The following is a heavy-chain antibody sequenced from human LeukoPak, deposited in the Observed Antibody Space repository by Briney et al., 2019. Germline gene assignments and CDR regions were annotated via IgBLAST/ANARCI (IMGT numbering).Heavy chain of an antibody. D-gene: IGHD3-22*01. CDR3: AREHDYYDNSGPED. Sequence: WIGEIYHTGSTHYTPSLTSRVTISVDESTHQFSLHLSSVTAADTAVYYCAREHDYYDNSGPEDWGQGTLVPVS. J-gene: IGHJ4*02. V-gene: IGHV4-4*02. CDR2: IYHTGST.